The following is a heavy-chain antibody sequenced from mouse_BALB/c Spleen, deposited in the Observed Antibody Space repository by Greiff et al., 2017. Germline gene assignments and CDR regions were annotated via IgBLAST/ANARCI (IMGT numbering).Heavy chain of an antibody. Sequence: QVQLQQSGAELVRPASSVKISCKASGYAFSSYWMNWVKQRPGQGLEWIGQIYPGDGDTNYNGKFKGKATLTADKSSSTAYMQLSSLTSEDSAVYFCARLTSTGPFDYWGQGTTLTVSS. V-gene: IGHV1-80*01. D-gene: IGHD4-1*02. CDR2: IYPGDGDT. CDR1: GYAFSSYW. J-gene: IGHJ2*01. CDR3: ARLTSTGPFDY.